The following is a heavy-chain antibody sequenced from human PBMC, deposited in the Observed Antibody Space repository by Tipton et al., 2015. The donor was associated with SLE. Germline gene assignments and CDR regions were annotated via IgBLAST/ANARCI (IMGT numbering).Heavy chain of an antibody. J-gene: IGHJ4*02. CDR2: AFYSGST. D-gene: IGHD3-16*01. V-gene: IGHV4-59*01. CDR1: GDSIKGYY. Sequence: LRLSCTVSGDSIKGYYWSWIRQTPGTGLEWIGYAFYSGSTNYNPSLKSRVTISVDTSKNQFSLKLSSVTAADTAVYYCARERVRGSYLEGYFDYWGQGTLVTVSS. CDR3: ARERVRGSYLEGYFDY.